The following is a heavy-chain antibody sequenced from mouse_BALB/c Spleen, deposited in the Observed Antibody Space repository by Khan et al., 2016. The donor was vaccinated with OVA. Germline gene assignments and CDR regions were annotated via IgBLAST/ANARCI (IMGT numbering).Heavy chain of an antibody. D-gene: IGHD2-10*02. Sequence: QVQLQQPGAELVKPGASVKLSCKASGYTFSSYYMYWVRQRPGQGLEWIGGINPSNGDTHFNEKSKTKATLTVDKSSSTAYMQLSSLTSEDSAVYFCTRSGYANPFAYWGQGTLVTVSA. CDR3: TRSGYANPFAY. CDR2: INPSNGDT. CDR1: GYTFSSYY. J-gene: IGHJ3*01. V-gene: IGHV1S81*02.